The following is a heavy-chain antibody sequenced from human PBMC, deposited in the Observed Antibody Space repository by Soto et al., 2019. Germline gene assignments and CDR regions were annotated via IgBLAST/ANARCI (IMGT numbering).Heavy chain of an antibody. Sequence: ASVKVSCTASGYTFTSYGISWVRQAPRQGLEWMGWISAYNGNTNYAQKLQGRVTMTTDTSTSTAYMELRSLRSDDTAVYYCARDRPYCSSTSCKNYFDYWGQGTLVTVSS. CDR1: GYTFTSYG. CDR2: ISAYNGNT. CDR3: ARDRPYCSSTSCKNYFDY. V-gene: IGHV1-18*01. J-gene: IGHJ4*02. D-gene: IGHD2-2*01.